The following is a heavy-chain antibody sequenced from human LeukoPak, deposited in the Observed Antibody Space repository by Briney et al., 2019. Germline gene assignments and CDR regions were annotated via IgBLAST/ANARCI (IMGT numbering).Heavy chain of an antibody. D-gene: IGHD3-22*01. Sequence: SGPTLVKPTQTLTLTCTFSGFSLSTSGVAVGWIRQPPGKALEWLALLYWDDDKRYSPSLKSRLTITKDTSKNQVVLTMTNMDPVDTATYYCAPAKADYYDSSGYYGWYFDYWGQGTLVTVSS. J-gene: IGHJ4*02. CDR2: LYWDDDK. CDR1: GFSLSTSGVA. V-gene: IGHV2-5*02. CDR3: APAKADYYDSSGYYGWYFDY.